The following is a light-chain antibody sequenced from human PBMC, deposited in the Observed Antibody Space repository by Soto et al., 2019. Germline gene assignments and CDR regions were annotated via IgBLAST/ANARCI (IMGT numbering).Light chain of an antibody. CDR3: SSYTSSSHVV. CDR2: EVS. J-gene: IGLJ2*01. CDR1: SSDVGGYNY. V-gene: IGLV2-14*01. Sequence: QSALTQPASVSGSPGQSITISCTGTSSDVGGYNYVSWYQQHPGKAPKLMIYEVSNRPSGVSNRFSGSKSGNTASLTISGLQAEDGADYYCSSYTSSSHVVFGGGTKLTVL.